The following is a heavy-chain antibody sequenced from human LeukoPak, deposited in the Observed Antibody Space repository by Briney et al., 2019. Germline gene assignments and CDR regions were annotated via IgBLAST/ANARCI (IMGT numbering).Heavy chain of an antibody. V-gene: IGHV4-38-2*02. Sequence: TSSETLSLTCAVSGYSISSGYYWGWIRQPPGKGLEWIGSIYHSGSTYYNPSLKSRVTMSVDTSKNQFSLKLSSVTAADTAVYYCAREIAAAGPTNWGQGTLVTVSS. CDR3: AREIAAAGPTN. D-gene: IGHD6-13*01. CDR2: IYHSGST. J-gene: IGHJ4*02. CDR1: GYSISSGYY.